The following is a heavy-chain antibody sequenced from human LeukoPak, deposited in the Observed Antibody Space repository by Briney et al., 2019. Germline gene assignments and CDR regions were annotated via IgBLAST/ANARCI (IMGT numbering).Heavy chain of an antibody. Sequence: GSLRLSRAASGFTFSSYWMSWIRQPPGKGLEWIGEINHSGSTNYNPSLKSRVTISVDTSKNQFSLKLSSVTAADTAVYYCARGADTVDYWGQGTLVTVSS. J-gene: IGHJ4*02. V-gene: IGHV4-34*01. CDR2: INHSGST. CDR1: GFTFSSYW. D-gene: IGHD5-18*01. CDR3: ARGADTVDY.